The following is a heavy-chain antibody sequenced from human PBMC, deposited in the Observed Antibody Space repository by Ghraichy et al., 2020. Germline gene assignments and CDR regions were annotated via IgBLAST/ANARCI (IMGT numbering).Heavy chain of an antibody. D-gene: IGHD4-11*01. J-gene: IGHJ4*02. V-gene: IGHV3-66*01. CDR3: ARDLMTTVTPPLDY. CDR1: GFTVSSNY. CDR2: LYSGGDT. Sequence: GGSLRLSCAASGFTVSSNYMSWVRQAPGKGMEWVSVLYSGGDTHYADSVKGRFTISRDNSKNTLYLQMNSLRAEDTAVYYCARDLMTTVTPPLDYWGQGTLVTVSS.